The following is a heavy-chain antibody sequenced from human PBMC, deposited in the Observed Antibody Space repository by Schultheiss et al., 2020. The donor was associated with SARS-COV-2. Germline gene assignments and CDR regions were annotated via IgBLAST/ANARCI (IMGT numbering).Heavy chain of an antibody. CDR1: GGSISSGGYS. V-gene: IGHV4-30-2*01. Sequence: LRLSCAVSGGSISSGGYSWSWIRQPPGKGLEWIGYIYHSGSTYYNPSLKSRVTISVDRSKNQFSLKLSSVTAEDTAVYYCAKGKLRFLEWFPPLGGMDVWGQGTTVTVSS. CDR3: AKGKLRFLEWFPPLGGMDV. J-gene: IGHJ6*02. D-gene: IGHD3-3*01. CDR2: IYHSGST.